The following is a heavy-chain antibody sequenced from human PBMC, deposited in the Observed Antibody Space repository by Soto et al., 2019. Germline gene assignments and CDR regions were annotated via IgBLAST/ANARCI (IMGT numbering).Heavy chain of an antibody. D-gene: IGHD1-26*01. CDR3: ATPSLSTGGYSSFDS. V-gene: IGHV3-23*01. Sequence: EVQLLESGGGLVQPGGSLRLSCAASGFTFGSYAMSWVRQAPGKGLEWVSLVTYSGANKYYAGSVTGRFTISRDNSRNTLYLQMSSLRVEDTAVYYCATPSLSTGGYSSFDSWGRGTLVTVSS. CDR2: VTYSGANK. J-gene: IGHJ4*02. CDR1: GFTFGSYA.